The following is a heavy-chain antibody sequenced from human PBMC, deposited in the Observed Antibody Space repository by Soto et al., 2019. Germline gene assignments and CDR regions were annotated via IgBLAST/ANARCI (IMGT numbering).Heavy chain of an antibody. V-gene: IGHV1-3*01. CDR3: AREREINGWAEAYLDY. D-gene: IGHD1-26*01. CDR2: VNAGNGNT. J-gene: IGHJ4*02. CDR1: GESFTQCG. Sequence: ASVEVSSKDSGESFTQCGLHWVRLAQGQRPEWMGWVNAGNGNTKYPLKLQGRVTITRDTSASTAHMELSSLRSEDTAIYYCAREREINGWAEAYLDYWGQGTVVTVSS.